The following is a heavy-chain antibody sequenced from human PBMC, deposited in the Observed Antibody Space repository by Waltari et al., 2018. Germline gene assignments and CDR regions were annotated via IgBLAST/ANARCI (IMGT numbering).Heavy chain of an antibody. D-gene: IGHD3-22*01. CDR1: GYTFTSYA. V-gene: IGHV1-3*03. CDR3: ASESYYYDSSARHHRGAFDI. CDR2: INAGNGNT. Sequence: QVQLVQSGAEVKKPGASVKVSCKASGYTFTSYAMHWVRQAPGHRLEWMGWINAGNGNTKYSQEFQGRVTMTRDTSASTADMELSSLRSEDMAVYYCASESYYYDSSARHHRGAFDIWGQGTMVIVSS. J-gene: IGHJ3*02.